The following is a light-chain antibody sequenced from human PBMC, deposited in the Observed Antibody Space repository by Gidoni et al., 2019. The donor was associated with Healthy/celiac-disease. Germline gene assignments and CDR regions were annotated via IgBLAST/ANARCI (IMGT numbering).Light chain of an antibody. J-gene: IGKJ4*01. CDR3: QQSYSTPRT. V-gene: IGKV1-39*01. CDR1: QSISSY. CDR2: AAS. Sequence: DIQMAQSPSTLSASVGDRVTMTCSESQSISSYLNWYQQKPVKAPKLLIYAASSLQSGVPSGFSGSGSGTDFTLTISSLQPEDFAIYYCQQSYSTPRTFGGGTKVEIK.